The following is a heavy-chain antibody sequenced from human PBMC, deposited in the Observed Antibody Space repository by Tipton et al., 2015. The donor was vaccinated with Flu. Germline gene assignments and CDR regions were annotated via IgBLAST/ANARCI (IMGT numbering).Heavy chain of an antibody. CDR3: VRDVYGTDAFEI. D-gene: IGHD2-8*01. J-gene: IGHJ3*02. V-gene: IGHV4-31*03. CDR2: MYYSGSI. CDR1: GGSISSGGYY. Sequence: LRLSCTVSGGSISSGGYYWSWIRQHPGKGLAWIGYMYYSGSIYYNPSLKSRVTISVDTSKNQFSLKLSSVTAADTAVYYCVRDVYGTDAFEIWGQGTKVTVSS.